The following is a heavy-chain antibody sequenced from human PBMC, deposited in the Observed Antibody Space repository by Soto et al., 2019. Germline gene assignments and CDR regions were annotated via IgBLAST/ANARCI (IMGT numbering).Heavy chain of an antibody. D-gene: IGHD3-10*01. Sequence: PSETLSLTCAVSGGSISSSNWWSWVRQPPGKGLEWIGEMYHSGSTNHNPSLKSRVTISLDTSTNQYSLRLSSVTTADTAVYYCVTGRVYYGSEYWGQGTLVTVSS. CDR2: MYHSGST. J-gene: IGHJ4*02. V-gene: IGHV4-4*02. CDR3: VTGRVYYGSEY. CDR1: GGSISSSNW.